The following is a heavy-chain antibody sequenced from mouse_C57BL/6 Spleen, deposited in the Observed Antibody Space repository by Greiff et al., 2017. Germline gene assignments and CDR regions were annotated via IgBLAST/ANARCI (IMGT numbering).Heavy chain of an antibody. J-gene: IGHJ4*01. CDR3: ARLGDYDGMDYYAMDY. V-gene: IGHV1-53*01. D-gene: IGHD2-4*01. CDR1: GYTFTSYW. Sequence: QVQLKQPGTELVKPGASVKLSCKASGYTFTSYWMHWVKQRPGQGLEWIGNINPSNGGTNYNEKFKSKATLTVDKSSSTAYMQLSSLTSEDSAVYYCARLGDYDGMDYYAMDYWGQGTSVTVSS. CDR2: INPSNGGT.